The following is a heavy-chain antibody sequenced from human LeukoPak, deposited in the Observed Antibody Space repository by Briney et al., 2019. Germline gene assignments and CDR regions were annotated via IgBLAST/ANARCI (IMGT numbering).Heavy chain of an antibody. CDR3: ANDEHGSGSSTWYHFDY. CDR2: INSDGSST. D-gene: IGHD3-10*01. J-gene: IGHJ4*02. CDR1: GFTFSSYW. V-gene: IGHV3-74*01. Sequence: GGSLRLSCAASGFTFSSYWMHWVRQAPGKGLVWVSRINSDGSSTSYADSVKGRFTISRDNSENTLYLELNSLRAEDTAVYYCANDEHGSGSSTWYHFDYWGQGTLVTVSS.